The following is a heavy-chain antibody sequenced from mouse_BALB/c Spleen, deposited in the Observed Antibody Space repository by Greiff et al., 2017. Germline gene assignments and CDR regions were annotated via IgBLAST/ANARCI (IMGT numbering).Heavy chain of an antibody. J-gene: IGHJ4*01. CDR1: GFSLTSYG. V-gene: IGHV2-2*02. CDR3: ARKGDGYYGAMDY. D-gene: IGHD2-3*01. Sequence: VQRVESGPGLVQPSQSLSITCTVSGFSLTSYGVHWVRQSPGKGLEWLGVIWSGGSTDYNAAFISRLSISKDNSKSQVFFKMNSLQANDTAMYYCARKGDGYYGAMDYWGQGTSVTVSS. CDR2: IWSGGST.